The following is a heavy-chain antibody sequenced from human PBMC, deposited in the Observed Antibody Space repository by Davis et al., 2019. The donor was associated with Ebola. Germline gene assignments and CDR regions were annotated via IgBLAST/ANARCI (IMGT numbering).Heavy chain of an antibody. D-gene: IGHD6-13*01. CDR3: AREAGIAAAGVDY. CDR1: GGAISSFF. V-gene: IGHV4-59*12. CDR2: VFSSGST. Sequence: MPSETLSLTCTVSGGAISSFFWSWIRQPPGKGLEWIGYVFSSGSTNYNPSLKSRVTISVDTSKNQFSLKLSSVTAADTAVYYCAREAGIAAAGVDYWGQGTLVTVSS. J-gene: IGHJ4*02.